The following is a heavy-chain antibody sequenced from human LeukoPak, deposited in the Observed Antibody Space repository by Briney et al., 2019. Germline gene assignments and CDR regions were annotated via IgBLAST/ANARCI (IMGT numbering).Heavy chain of an antibody. Sequence: GGSLRLSCVASEFDFFSYGMQWVREAPGKGLVWVSRIFSDGTTTSYADSVKGRFTISRDNAKNTLYLQMNSLRAEDTAVYYCARELPREVTLDYWGQGTLVTVSP. CDR2: IFSDGTTT. V-gene: IGHV3-74*01. J-gene: IGHJ4*01. CDR3: ARELPREVTLDY. CDR1: EFDFFSYG. D-gene: IGHD2-21*02.